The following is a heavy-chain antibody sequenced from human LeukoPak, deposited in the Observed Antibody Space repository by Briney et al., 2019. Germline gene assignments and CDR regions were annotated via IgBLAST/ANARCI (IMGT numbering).Heavy chain of an antibody. V-gene: IGHV1-2*06. CDR3: ARGRYSSSINSMDV. CDR1: GYNFAVYY. CDR2: INPDSGGT. D-gene: IGHD6-6*01. J-gene: IGHJ6*02. Sequence: ASMKVSFKASGYNFAVYYMHWVRQAPGQGLEWMGRINPDSGGTNYAQKFEGRVTMTRDTSINTAYMELSSLRSDDTAVYYCARGRYSSSINSMDVWGQGTTVTVSS.